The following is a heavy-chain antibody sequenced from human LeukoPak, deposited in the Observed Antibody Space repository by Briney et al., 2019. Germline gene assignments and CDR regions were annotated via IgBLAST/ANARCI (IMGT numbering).Heavy chain of an antibody. J-gene: IGHJ4*02. D-gene: IGHD3-3*01. Sequence: GGSLRLSCAASGFTFSSYGMHWVRQAPGKGLEWVSVIYSGGSTYYADSVKGRFTISRDNSKNTLYLQMNSLRAEDTAVYYCARLSGYYTSYYFDYWGQGTLVTVSS. CDR2: IYSGGST. CDR3: ARLSGYYTSYYFDY. CDR1: GFTFSSYG. V-gene: IGHV3-NL1*01.